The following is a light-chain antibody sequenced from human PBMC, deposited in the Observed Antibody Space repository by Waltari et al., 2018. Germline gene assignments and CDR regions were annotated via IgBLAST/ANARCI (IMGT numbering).Light chain of an antibody. CDR3: QQYDIFPPYT. Sequence: DIQMTQSPSSLSASVGDRVTITCQASQDISNSLNWYQPKPGKAPKLLIYDASNLETGVTPRFSGSGSGTHFTFTISRLQPEDFATYYCQQYDIFPPYTFGQGTKVE. J-gene: IGKJ2*01. CDR2: DAS. V-gene: IGKV1-33*01. CDR1: QDISNS.